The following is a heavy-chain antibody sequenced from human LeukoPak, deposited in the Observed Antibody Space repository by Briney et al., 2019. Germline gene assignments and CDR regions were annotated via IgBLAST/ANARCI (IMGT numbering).Heavy chain of an antibody. D-gene: IGHD5-18*01. CDR1: GFTFSSYA. CDR2: ISGSGGST. Sequence: GGSLRLSCAASGFTFSSYAMSWVRQAPGKGLEGVSAISGSGGSTYYADSVKGRFTISRDNSKNTLYLQMKSLRAEDTAVYYCANDMWIQLSTAFDYWGQGTLVTVSS. V-gene: IGHV3-23*01. J-gene: IGHJ4*02. CDR3: ANDMWIQLSTAFDY.